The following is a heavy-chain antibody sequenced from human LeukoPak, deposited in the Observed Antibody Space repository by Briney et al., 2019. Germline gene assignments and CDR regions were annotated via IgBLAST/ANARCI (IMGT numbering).Heavy chain of an antibody. CDR3: ARGTDYDFWSGYLPDAFDI. CDR1: GGSISSYY. V-gene: IGHV4-4*07. D-gene: IGHD3-3*01. CDR2: IYTSGST. Sequence: SETLSPTCTVSGGSISSYYWSWIRQPAGKGLEWIGRIYTSGSTNYNPSLKSRVTMSVDTSKNQFSLKLSSVTAADTAVYYCARGTDYDFWSGYLPDAFDIWGQGTMVTVSS. J-gene: IGHJ3*02.